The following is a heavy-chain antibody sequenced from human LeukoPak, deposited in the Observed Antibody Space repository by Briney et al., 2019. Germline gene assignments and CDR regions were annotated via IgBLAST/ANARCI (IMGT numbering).Heavy chain of an antibody. CDR3: ASTLTTGTTHLFDY. D-gene: IGHD1-1*01. CDR1: GGSISSGDYY. CDR2: IYYSGST. J-gene: IGHJ4*02. V-gene: IGHV4-30-4*08. Sequence: SQTLSLTCTVSGGSISSGDYYWSWIRQPPGKGLEWIGYIYYSGSTYYNPSLKSRVTISVDTSKNQFPLKLSSVTAADTAVYYCASTLTTGTTHLFDYWGQGTLVTVSS.